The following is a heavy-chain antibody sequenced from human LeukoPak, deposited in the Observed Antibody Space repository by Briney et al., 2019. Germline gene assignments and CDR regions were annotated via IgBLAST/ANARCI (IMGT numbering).Heavy chain of an antibody. CDR1: GFTLSDYY. CDR2: IHSGGTI. D-gene: IGHD3-16*02. V-gene: IGHV3-66*01. J-gene: IGHJ4*02. Sequence: GGSLRLSCAASGFTLSDYYMSWVRQAPGKGLEWVSLIHSGGTIYYTDSVKGRFTISRDNSKNTLYLQMNSLTIDGTAVYYCAFGRYPFDYWGQGTLVTVSS. CDR3: AFGRYPFDY.